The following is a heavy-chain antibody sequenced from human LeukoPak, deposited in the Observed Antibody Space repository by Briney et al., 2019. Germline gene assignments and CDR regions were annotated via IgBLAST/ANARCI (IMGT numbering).Heavy chain of an antibody. V-gene: IGHV3-72*01. CDR1: GFTLSDHD. J-gene: IGHJ4*02. Sequence: TGGSLRLSCAASGFTLSDHDMDWVRQAPGKGLAWVGRIRNKANSYTTEYAASVKGRFTISRDDSKNSLHLQMNSLKTEDTAVYYCTRGTYGFGDWGQGTLVTVSS. D-gene: IGHD3-10*01. CDR3: TRGTYGFGD. CDR2: IRNKANSYTT.